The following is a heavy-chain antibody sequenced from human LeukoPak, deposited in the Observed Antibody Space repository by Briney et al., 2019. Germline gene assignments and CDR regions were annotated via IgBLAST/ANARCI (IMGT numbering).Heavy chain of an antibody. CDR3: ARAVGPFDI. CDR2: IWYDGSIK. CDR1: GFTFSTYC. Sequence: GGSLRLSYAASGFTFSTYCMHWVRQAPGKGLEWVAVIWYDGSIKYYADSVKGRFTISRDNSKNTLSLQMNSLRAEDTAVYYCARAVGPFDIWGQGTIVIVSS. V-gene: IGHV3-33*01. J-gene: IGHJ3*02.